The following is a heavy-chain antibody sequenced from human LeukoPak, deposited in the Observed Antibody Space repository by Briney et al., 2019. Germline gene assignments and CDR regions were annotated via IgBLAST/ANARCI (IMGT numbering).Heavy chain of an antibody. CDR2: IIPIFGTA. V-gene: IGHV1-69*01. J-gene: IGHJ4*02. CDR3: ARPTTEGDSSVYLYYCDY. D-gene: IGHD3-22*01. CDR1: GGTFSSNA. Sequence: SVKVSCEASGGTFSSNAISWVRQAPGQGLEWMGGIIPIFGTANYAQKFQGRVTITADESTSTAYMELSSLRSEDTAVYYCARPTTEGDSSVYLYYCDYWGQGTLVTVSS.